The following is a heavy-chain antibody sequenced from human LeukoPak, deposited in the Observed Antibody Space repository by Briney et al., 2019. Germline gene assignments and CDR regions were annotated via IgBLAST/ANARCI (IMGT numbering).Heavy chain of an antibody. CDR1: GYSISSGYY. J-gene: IGHJ4*02. D-gene: IGHD3-3*01. V-gene: IGHV4-38-2*02. CDR2: SYHSGST. CDR3: ARGVGDFWSGYYKDYFDY. Sequence: PSETLSLTCTVSGYSISSGYYWGWIRQPPGKGLEWIGSSYHSGSTYYNPSLKSRVTISVDTSKNQFSLKLTSVTAADTAVYYCARGVGDFWSGYYKDYFDYWGQGTLVTVSS.